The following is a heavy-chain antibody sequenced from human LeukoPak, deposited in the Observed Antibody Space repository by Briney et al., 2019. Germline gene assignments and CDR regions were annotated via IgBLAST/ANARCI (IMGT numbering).Heavy chain of an antibody. D-gene: IGHD3-22*01. CDR1: GFIFSNYA. J-gene: IGHJ4*02. V-gene: IGHV3-23*01. CDR3: AKGYYFDSSGYYFDY. CDR2: TSGSGTTT. Sequence: GGSLRLSCAASGFIFSNYAMSWVRQAPGKGLEWVSGTSGSGTTTYYADSVKGRFTISRDNSKHTLYLQMNSLRAEDTAVYYCAKGYYFDSSGYYFDYWGQGTLVTVSS.